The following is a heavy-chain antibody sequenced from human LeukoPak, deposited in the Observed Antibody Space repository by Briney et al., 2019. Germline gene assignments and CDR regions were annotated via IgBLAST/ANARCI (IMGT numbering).Heavy chain of an antibody. CDR1: GGSISSGGYY. V-gene: IGHV4-31*03. Sequence: PSETLSLTCTVSGGSISSGGYYWSWIRQHPGKGLEWIGYIYYSGSTYYNPSLKSRVTISVDTSKNQFSLKLSSVTAADTAVYYCARRGRELAYCGGDCYMDWYFDLWGRGTLVTVSS. CDR3: ARRGRELAYCGGDCYMDWYFDL. D-gene: IGHD2-21*02. CDR2: IYYSGST. J-gene: IGHJ2*01.